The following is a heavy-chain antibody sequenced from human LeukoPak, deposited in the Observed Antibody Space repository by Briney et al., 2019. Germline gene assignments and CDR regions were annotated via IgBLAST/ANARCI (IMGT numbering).Heavy chain of an antibody. CDR2: ISSSGSTI. V-gene: IGHV3-48*01. D-gene: IGHD6-6*01. CDR3: AREYSSSSGRAFDI. J-gene: IGHJ3*02. CDR1: GFTFSSYS. Sequence: PGGSLRLSCAACGFTFSSYSINWVRQAPGKGLEWVSYISSSGSTIYYADSVKGRFTISRDNAKNSLYLQMNSLRAEDTAVYYCAREYSSSSGRAFDIWGQGTMVTV.